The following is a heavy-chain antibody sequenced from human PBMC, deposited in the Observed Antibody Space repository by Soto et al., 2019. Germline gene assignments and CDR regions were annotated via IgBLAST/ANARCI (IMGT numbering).Heavy chain of an antibody. CDR1: GFTVSSNY. V-gene: IGHV3-53*01. CDR2: IYSGGST. D-gene: IGHD1-7*01. J-gene: IGHJ6*02. CDR3: ASGSTDDYYGMDV. Sequence: EVQLVESGGGLIQPGGSLRLSCAASGFTVSSNYMSWVRQAPGKGLEWVSVIYSGGSTYYADSVKGRFTIPRDNSKNTLYLQMNSLRAEDTAVYYCASGSTDDYYGMDVWGQGTTVTVSS.